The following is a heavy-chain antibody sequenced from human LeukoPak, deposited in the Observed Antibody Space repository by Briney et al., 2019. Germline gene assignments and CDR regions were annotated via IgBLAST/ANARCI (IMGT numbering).Heavy chain of an antibody. Sequence: GGSLRLSCAASGFTFSDYYMSWIRQAPGKGLEWVSYISSSSSYTNYADSVKGRFTISRDNAKNSLYLQMNSLRADDTAVYYCARGGYSYTWPPSYYYGMDVWGQGTTVTASS. J-gene: IGHJ6*02. D-gene: IGHD5-18*01. CDR3: ARGGYSYTWPPSYYYGMDV. CDR1: GFTFSDYY. V-gene: IGHV3-11*05. CDR2: ISSSSSYT.